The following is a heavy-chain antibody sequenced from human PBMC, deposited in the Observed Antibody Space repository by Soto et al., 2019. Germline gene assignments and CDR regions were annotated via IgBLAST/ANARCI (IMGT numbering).Heavy chain of an antibody. Sequence: SETLSLTCAVYGGSFSGYYWSWIRQPPGKGLEWIGEINHSGSTNCNPPLKSRVTISVDTSKNQFSLKLSSVTAADTAVYYCARDRIFYGVKYYYYYGMDVWGQGTTVTVSS. D-gene: IGHD3-3*01. CDR1: GGSFSGYY. CDR2: INHSGST. CDR3: ARDRIFYGVKYYYYYGMDV. J-gene: IGHJ6*02. V-gene: IGHV4-34*01.